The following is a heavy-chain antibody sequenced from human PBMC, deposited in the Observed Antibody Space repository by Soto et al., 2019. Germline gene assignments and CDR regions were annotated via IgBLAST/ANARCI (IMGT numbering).Heavy chain of an antibody. Sequence: QEQLVESGGGVVQPGRSLRLSCAASGITFNRNGMHWVRQAPGKGLEWVAVIWYDGSKTAYSDSVKGRFTISRDNAKNTLYLQMNRVRAEDTAIYYCARDRSAGDYFYYGMDVWSQGTTVTVSS. J-gene: IGHJ6*02. CDR2: IWYDGSKT. CDR3: ARDRSAGDYFYYGMDV. V-gene: IGHV3-33*01. D-gene: IGHD1-1*01. CDR1: GITFNRNG.